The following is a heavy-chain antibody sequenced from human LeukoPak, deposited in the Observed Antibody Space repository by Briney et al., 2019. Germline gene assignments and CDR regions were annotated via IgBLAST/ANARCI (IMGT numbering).Heavy chain of an antibody. CDR2: IHPNSGDT. J-gene: IGHJ4*02. Sequence: GASVKVSFRASGYTFTVYYLHWVRQAPGQGIEWMGWIHPNSGDTNYAKKFQGRDTITREKSINTASMELSSLKPDDTAVYYCARIAVAGTRGDYWGQGTLVTVSS. CDR3: ARIAVAGTRGDY. V-gene: IGHV1-2*02. CDR1: GYTFTVYY. D-gene: IGHD6-19*01.